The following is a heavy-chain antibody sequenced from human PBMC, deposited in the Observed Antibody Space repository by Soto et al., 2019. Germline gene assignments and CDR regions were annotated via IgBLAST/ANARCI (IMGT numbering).Heavy chain of an antibody. CDR2: ISSSSSYI. V-gene: IGHV3-21*01. CDR3: ARDPPGIAVAGTKI. Sequence: GGSLRLSCAASGFTFSSYSMNWVRQAPGKGLEWVSSISSSSSYIYYADSVKGRFTISRDNAKNSLYLQMNSLRAEDTAVYYYARDPPGIAVAGTKIWGQGTMVTVSS. CDR1: GFTFSSYS. J-gene: IGHJ3*02. D-gene: IGHD6-19*01.